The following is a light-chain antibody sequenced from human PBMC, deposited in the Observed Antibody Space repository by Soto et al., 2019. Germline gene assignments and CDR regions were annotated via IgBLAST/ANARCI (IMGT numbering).Light chain of an antibody. V-gene: IGKV1-39*01. CDR2: AAS. CDR3: QQSYSTPWT. CDR1: QSISNY. J-gene: IGKJ1*01. Sequence: DIQMTQSPSSLSASVGDRVTITCRASQSISNYLNWYQQKPGKAPNLLIYAASSLQSGVPSRFSGSGSGTDFTLTISSLQPEDFATYYCQQSYSTPWTFGQGTKV.